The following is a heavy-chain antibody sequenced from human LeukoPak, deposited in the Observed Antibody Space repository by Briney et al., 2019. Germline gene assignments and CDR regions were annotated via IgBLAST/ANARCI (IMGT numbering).Heavy chain of an antibody. D-gene: IGHD3-3*01. CDR3: ARGPHDFWSGYYYYYYMDG. CDR1: GFTFSSYW. CDR2: LTSDGSST. V-gene: IGHV3-74*01. Sequence: GGSLRLSCAASGFTFSSYWMHLVRQAPGKGLVWVSRLTSDGSSTIYADSVKGRFTVSRDNAKNTLHLQMNRLRAEDTAVYYCARGPHDFWSGYYYYYYMDGWGKGTTVTVSS. J-gene: IGHJ6*03.